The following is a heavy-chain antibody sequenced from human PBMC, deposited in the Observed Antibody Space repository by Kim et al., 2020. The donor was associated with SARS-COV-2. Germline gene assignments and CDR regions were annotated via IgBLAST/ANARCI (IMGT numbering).Heavy chain of an antibody. J-gene: IGHJ4*03. CDR1: GYMFNSYG. Sequence: ASVKVSCKACGYMFNSYGFSWVRLAPGQGLEGLGWISARDGNTKYGQKVQGRVIMHTDTSTNTAYMELWSLRSDDTAMYYCASGAYGDGSFDYWGQGTLV. D-gene: IGHD4-17*01. CDR3: ASGAYGDGSFDY. V-gene: IGHV1-18*04. CDR2: ISARDGNT.